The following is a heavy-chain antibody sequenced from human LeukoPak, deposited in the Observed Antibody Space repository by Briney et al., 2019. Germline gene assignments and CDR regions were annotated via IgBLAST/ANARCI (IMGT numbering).Heavy chain of an antibody. CDR1: GGSISSSSYY. CDR3: ARHLFLSGISDAFDI. CDR2: IYYSGST. Sequence: SETLSLTCTVSGGSISSSSYYWSWIRQPPGKGLEWIGYIYYSGSTNYNPSLKSRVTISVDTSKNQFSLKLSSVTAADTAVYYCARHLFLSGISDAFDIWGQGTMVTVSS. D-gene: IGHD3-10*02. V-gene: IGHV4-61*05. J-gene: IGHJ3*02.